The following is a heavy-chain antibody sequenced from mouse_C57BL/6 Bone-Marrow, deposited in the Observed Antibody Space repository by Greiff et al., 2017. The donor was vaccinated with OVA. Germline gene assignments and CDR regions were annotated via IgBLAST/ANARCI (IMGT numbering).Heavy chain of an antibody. V-gene: IGHV1-5*01. CDR2: IYPGNSDT. J-gene: IGHJ2*01. D-gene: IGHD1-1*01. CDR3: TRDTTVVAAGRYFDY. Sequence: VQLQQSGTVLARPGASVKMSCKTSGYTFTSYWMHWVKQRPGQGLEWIGAIYPGNSDTSYNQKFKGKAKLTAVTSASTAYMELSSLTNEDSAVYYCTRDTTVVAAGRYFDYWGQGTTLTVSS. CDR1: GYTFTSYW.